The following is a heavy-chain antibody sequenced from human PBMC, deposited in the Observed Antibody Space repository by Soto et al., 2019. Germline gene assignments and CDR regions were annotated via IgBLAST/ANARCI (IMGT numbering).Heavy chain of an antibody. CDR1: GFTFSSYA. CDR3: AGVRMATLIDY. J-gene: IGHJ4*02. Sequence: QVQLVESGGGVVQPGRSLRLSCAASGFTFSSYAMHWVRQAPGKGLEWVAVISYDGSNKYYADSVKGRFTISRDNSKNTLYLQMNSLRAEDTAVYYCAGVRMATLIDYWGQGTLVTVSS. CDR2: ISYDGSNK. V-gene: IGHV3-30-3*01. D-gene: IGHD5-12*01.